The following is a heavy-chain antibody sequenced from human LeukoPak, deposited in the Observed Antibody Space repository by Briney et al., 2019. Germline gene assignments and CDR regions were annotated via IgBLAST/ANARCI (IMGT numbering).Heavy chain of an antibody. Sequence: PGGSLRLSCAASGFTFSSYWMHWVRQAPGKGLVWVSRINTDGSSTSYADSVKGRFTISRDNAKNTLYLQMNSLRAEDTAVYYCASSSNPRGYYYYMDVWGKGTTVTVSS. CDR2: INTDGSST. V-gene: IGHV3-74*01. J-gene: IGHJ6*03. D-gene: IGHD3-16*01. CDR1: GFTFSSYW. CDR3: ASSSNPRGYYYYMDV.